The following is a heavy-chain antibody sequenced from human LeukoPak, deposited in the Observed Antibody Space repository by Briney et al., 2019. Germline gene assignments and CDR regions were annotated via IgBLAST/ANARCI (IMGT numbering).Heavy chain of an antibody. J-gene: IGHJ4*02. CDR1: GGSISSSSYY. CDR3: ARLKGQQLTLDY. V-gene: IGHV4-39*01. Sequence: SETLSLTCTVSGGSISSSSYYWGWIRQPPGKGLEWIGSIYYSGSTYYNPSLKSRVTISVDTSKNQFSLKLSSVTAADTAVYYCARLKGQQLTLDYWGQGTLVTVSS. CDR2: IYYSGST. D-gene: IGHD6-13*01.